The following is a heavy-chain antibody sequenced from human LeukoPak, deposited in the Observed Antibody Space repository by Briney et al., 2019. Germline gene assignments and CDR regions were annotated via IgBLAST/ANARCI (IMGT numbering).Heavy chain of an antibody. J-gene: IGHJ6*03. CDR2: IRSKAYGGTT. Sequence: GRSLRLSCTASGFTFGDYAMSWVRQAPGKGLEWVGFIRSKAYGGTTEYAASVKGRFTISRDDSKSIAYLQMNSLKTEDTAVYYCTRGGGYYSYMDVWGKGTTVTICS. CDR3: TRGGGYYSYMDV. CDR1: GFTFGDYA. V-gene: IGHV3-49*04.